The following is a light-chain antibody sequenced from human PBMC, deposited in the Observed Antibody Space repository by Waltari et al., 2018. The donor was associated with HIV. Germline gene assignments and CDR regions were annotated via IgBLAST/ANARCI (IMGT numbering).Light chain of an antibody. J-gene: IGKJ2*01. Sequence: DIVLTQSPLSLAVTPGEPASISCRSSQSLLPSNGNNFLDWYLQKPGQAPQLLLYLGSIRASGVPDRFSGSGSGTDFTLRISRVEAEDVGVYYCMQGVQIPLYTFGQGTKLEIK. CDR2: LGS. V-gene: IGKV2-28*01. CDR1: QSLLPSNGNNF. CDR3: MQGVQIPLYT.